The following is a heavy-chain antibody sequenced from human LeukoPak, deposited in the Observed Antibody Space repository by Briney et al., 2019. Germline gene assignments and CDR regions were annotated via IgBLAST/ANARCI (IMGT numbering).Heavy chain of an antibody. V-gene: IGHV1-46*01. D-gene: IGHD1-26*01. CDR2: INPSGGST. Sequence: GASVKVSCKASGYTFTSYYMHWVRQAPGQGLEWMGIINPSGGSTSYAQKFQGRVTMTRDMSTSTVYMELSSLRSEDTAVYYCARDPRLGTYYYNWFDPWGQGTLVTVSS. J-gene: IGHJ5*02. CDR1: GYTFTSYY. CDR3: ARDPRLGTYYYNWFDP.